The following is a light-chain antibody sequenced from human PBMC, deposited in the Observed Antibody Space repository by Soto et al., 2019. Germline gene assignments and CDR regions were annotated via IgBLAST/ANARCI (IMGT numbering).Light chain of an antibody. J-gene: IGKJ4*01. Sequence: DIQMTQSPSTLSASVGDRVTITCRASQSISSWLAWYQQKPGKAPKLLIYDASSLESGVPSRFSGSGSGTEFTLTISSLQPDDFATSYCQQYNSYVLTFGGGTKVEIK. CDR1: QSISSW. CDR3: QQYNSYVLT. V-gene: IGKV1-5*01. CDR2: DAS.